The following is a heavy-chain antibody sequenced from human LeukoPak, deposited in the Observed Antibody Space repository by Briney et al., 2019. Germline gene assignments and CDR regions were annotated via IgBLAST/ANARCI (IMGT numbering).Heavy chain of an antibody. V-gene: IGHV3-23*01. CDR1: AFTFSSYA. CDR2: ISGSGGST. J-gene: IGHJ3*02. CDR3: AKVGWLQGALYAFDI. Sequence: GGSLRLSCAASAFTFSSYAMSWVRQAPGKGMEWVSAISGSGGSTYYADSVKGRFTISRDNSKNTLYLQMTSLRAEDTAVYYCAKVGWLQGALYAFDIWGQGTMVTVSS. D-gene: IGHD5-24*01.